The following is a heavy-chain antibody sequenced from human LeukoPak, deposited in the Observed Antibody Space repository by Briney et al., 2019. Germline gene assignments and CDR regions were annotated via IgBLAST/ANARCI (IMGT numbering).Heavy chain of an antibody. CDR3: ARDWFHAIDY. CDR1: GFTFSSYS. CDR2: ISSISSTI. D-gene: IGHD2/OR15-2a*01. V-gene: IGHV3-48*01. J-gene: IGHJ4*02. Sequence: GGSLRLSCAASGFTFSSYSMNWVRQAPGKGLEWVSYISSISSTIYYVDSVKGRFTISRDNAKNSLYLQMNSLRAEDTAVYYCARDWFHAIDYWGQGTLVTVSS.